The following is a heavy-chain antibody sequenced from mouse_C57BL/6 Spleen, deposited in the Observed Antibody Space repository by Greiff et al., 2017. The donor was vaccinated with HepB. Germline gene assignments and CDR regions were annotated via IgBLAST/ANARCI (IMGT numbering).Heavy chain of an antibody. CDR2: ISSGSSTI. D-gene: IGHD2-3*01. CDR3: ARIGYYEDAMDY. V-gene: IGHV5-17*01. J-gene: IGHJ4*01. CDR1: GFTFSDYG. Sequence: EVKLVESGGGLVKPGGSLKLSCAASGFTFSDYGMHWVRQAPEKGLEWVAYISSGSSTIYYADTVKGRFTISRDNAKNTLFLQMTSLRSEDTAMYYCARIGYYEDAMDYWGQGTSVTVSS.